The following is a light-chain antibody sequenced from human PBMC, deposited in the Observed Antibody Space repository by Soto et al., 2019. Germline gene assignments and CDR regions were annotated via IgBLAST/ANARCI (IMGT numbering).Light chain of an antibody. CDR3: QQRSNWPPLIT. CDR2: DAS. J-gene: IGKJ5*01. V-gene: IGKV3-11*01. CDR1: QSVSSY. Sequence: EIVLTQSPATLSLSPGERATISCRASQSVSSYLAWYQQKPGQAPRLLIYDASNRATGIPARFSGSGSGTDFPLTISSLGPEDFEVYYCQQRSNWPPLITFGQGTRMEIK.